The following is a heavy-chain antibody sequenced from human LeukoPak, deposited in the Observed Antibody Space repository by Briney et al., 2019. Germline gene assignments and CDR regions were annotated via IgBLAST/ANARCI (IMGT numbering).Heavy chain of an antibody. CDR3: ARGIYCSSSSCHYYFDY. CDR2: IHSSGST. V-gene: IGHV4-59*01. Sequence: SETLSLTCTVSGGSISSYYWSWIRQPPGKGLEWIGYIHSSGSTNYNPSLKSRVTILVDTSKNQFSLKLSSVTAADTAVYYCARGIYCSSSSCHYYFDYWGQGTLVTVSS. J-gene: IGHJ4*02. CDR1: GGSISSYY. D-gene: IGHD2-2*01.